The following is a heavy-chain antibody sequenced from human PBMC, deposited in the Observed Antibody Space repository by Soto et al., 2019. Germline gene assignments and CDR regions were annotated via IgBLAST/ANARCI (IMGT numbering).Heavy chain of an antibody. CDR2: IIPIFGTA. D-gene: IGHD3-22*01. J-gene: IGHJ4*02. CDR1: GGTFSSYA. CDR3: ASSKEGYYDSSGYYSWHY. Sequence: SVKVSCKASGGTFSSYAISWVRQAPGQGLEWMGGIIPIFGTANYAQKFQGRVTITADKSTSTAYMELSSLRSEDTAVYYCASSKEGYYDSSGYYSWHYWGQGTLVTVSS. V-gene: IGHV1-69*06.